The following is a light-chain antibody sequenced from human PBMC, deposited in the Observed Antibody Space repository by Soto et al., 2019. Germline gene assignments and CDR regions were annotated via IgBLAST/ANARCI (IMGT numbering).Light chain of an antibody. Sequence: QSVLTQPPSASGTPGQRVTISCSGSSSNIESNTVTWYQQLPGTAPKLVIYSNYDRPSGVPDRFSCSTSGTSASLVIRGLHSEDEAESFCAAYDDIRNGYVFAGGTNV. CDR2: SNY. CDR1: SSNIESNT. CDR3: AAYDDIRNGYV. J-gene: IGLJ1*01. V-gene: IGLV1-44*01.